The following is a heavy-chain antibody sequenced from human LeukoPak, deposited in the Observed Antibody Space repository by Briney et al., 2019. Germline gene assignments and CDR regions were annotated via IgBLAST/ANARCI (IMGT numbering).Heavy chain of an antibody. V-gene: IGHV1-8*01. CDR1: GYTFTSYD. CDR2: MNPNSGNT. D-gene: IGHD3-3*01. CDR3: ARVSDDFWSGYFGNYYYYGMDV. J-gene: IGHJ6*02. Sequence: ASVKVSCKASGYTFTSYDINWVRQATGQGLEWMGWMNPNSGNTGYAQKFQGRVTMTRNTSISTAYMELSSLRSEDTAVYYCARVSDDFWSGYFGNYYYYGMDVWGQGTTVTVSS.